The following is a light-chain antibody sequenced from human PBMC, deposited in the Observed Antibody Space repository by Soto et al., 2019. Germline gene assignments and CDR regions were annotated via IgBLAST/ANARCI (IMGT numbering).Light chain of an antibody. CDR3: QKYNSAPRV. CDR2: AAS. CDR1: QDIANF. V-gene: IGKV1-27*01. J-gene: IGKJ3*01. Sequence: ILMTQSPSSLSAFVGDRVTITCRASQDIANFLAWYQQKPGKVPKLLIYAASTLQSGVPSRFSGSGSGTDFTLTISSLQPEDVATYYCQKYNSAPRVFGPGTKVDIK.